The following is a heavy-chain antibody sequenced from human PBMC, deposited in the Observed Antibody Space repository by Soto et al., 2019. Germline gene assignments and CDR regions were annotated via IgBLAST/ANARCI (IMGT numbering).Heavy chain of an antibody. CDR1: GFRSDDYA. Sequence: PGGALRLSCAASGFRSDDYAMHWVRQAPGKGLVWVSGIRWNSVRIGYVDSVKGRFTISRDNAQTSVYLQMNSLRVEYTALYYSGNDRSYYSIKYRRQGPLVSISS. J-gene: IGHJ4*01. CDR3: GNDRSYYSIKY. V-gene: IGHV3-9*02. D-gene: IGHD3-22*01. CDR2: IRWNSVRI.